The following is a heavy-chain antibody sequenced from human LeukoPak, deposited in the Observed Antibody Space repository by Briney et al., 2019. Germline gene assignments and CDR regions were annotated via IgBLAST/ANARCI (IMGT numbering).Heavy chain of an antibody. CDR1: GGTFSRYA. V-gene: IGHV1-69*04. CDR2: IIPILGIA. D-gene: IGHD3-22*01. Sequence: SVKVSCKASGGTFSRYAISWVRQAPGQGLEWMGRIIPILGIANYAQKFQGRVTITADKSTSTAYMELSSLRSEDTAVYYCATYYYDSSGYYYGGNYFDYWGQGTLVTVSS. CDR3: ATYYYDSSGYYYGGNYFDY. J-gene: IGHJ4*02.